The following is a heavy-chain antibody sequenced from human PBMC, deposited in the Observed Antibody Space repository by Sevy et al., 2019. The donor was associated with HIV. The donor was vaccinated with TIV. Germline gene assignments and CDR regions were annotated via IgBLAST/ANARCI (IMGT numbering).Heavy chain of an antibody. D-gene: IGHD5-12*01. CDR1: GYTFTSYG. Sequence: ASVKVSCKASGYTFTSYGISWVRQAPGQGLEWMGWISAYNGNTNYAQKLQGRVTMTTDTSTSTAYMELRSLRSDDTAVYYCARDHGYSGYDLTTVVTRLHYWGQGTLVTVSS. V-gene: IGHV1-18*01. CDR2: ISAYNGNT. CDR3: ARDHGYSGYDLTTVVTRLHY. J-gene: IGHJ4*02.